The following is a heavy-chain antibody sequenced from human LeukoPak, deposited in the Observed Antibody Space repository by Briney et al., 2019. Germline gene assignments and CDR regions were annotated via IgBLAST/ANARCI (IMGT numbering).Heavy chain of an antibody. CDR3: ARLYYSASGSPDY. CDR2: IYPDDSDT. D-gene: IGHD3-22*01. CDR1: GFSLTTYW. Sequence: GGFLRIFCRGSGFSLTTYWIVWVRQVPGKGLGWMGIIYPDDSDTRYSLSFQGQVTISADKSIRTAYLQWSSLKASDTAMYYCARLYYSASGSPDYWGQGTLVTVSS. V-gene: IGHV5-51*01. J-gene: IGHJ4*02.